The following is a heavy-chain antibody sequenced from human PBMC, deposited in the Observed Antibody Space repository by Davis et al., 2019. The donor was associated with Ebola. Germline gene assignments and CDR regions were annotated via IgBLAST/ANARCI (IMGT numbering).Heavy chain of an antibody. CDR3: ARLTVGP. D-gene: IGHD4-23*01. J-gene: IGHJ5*02. V-gene: IGHV4-39*01. CDR2: IFYSGGT. CDR1: GGSVSSSLYY. Sequence: SETLSLTCTVSGGSVSSSLYYWSWIRHPPGKGLEWIGSIFYSGGTSYNPSLQSRVTISVDTSKNQFSLKLNSMTAADTAVYYCARLTVGPWGQGTLVTVSS.